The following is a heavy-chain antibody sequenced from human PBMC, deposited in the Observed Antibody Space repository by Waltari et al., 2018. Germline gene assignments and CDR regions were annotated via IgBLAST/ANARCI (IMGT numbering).Heavy chain of an antibody. D-gene: IGHD6-25*01. J-gene: IGHJ4*02. CDR3: AKSGFSQVSIFDY. V-gene: IGHV3-48*03. Sequence: EVQLVESGGVLVQPGGSLRLSCAASGFTFSNFEMNWVRQVPGKGLEWLSFISGSGRTIYYADAVKGRFTSSRDNAKSSLYLQMNSLRAEDAAIYYCAKSGFSQVSIFDYWGQGTLVTVSS. CDR2: ISGSGRTI. CDR1: GFTFSNFE.